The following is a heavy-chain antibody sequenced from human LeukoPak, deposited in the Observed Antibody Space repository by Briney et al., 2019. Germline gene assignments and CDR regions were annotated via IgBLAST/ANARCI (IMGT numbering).Heavy chain of an antibody. CDR1: GFTFGDYA. CDR2: IRSKAYGGTT. D-gene: IGHD1-1*01. J-gene: IGHJ4*02. CDR3: SRDLNWSFDY. V-gene: IGHV3-49*04. Sequence: PGGSLRLSCSASGFTFGDYAMSWVRQAPGKGLEWVGFIRSKAYGGTTEYAASVEGRFTISRDDSKSIAYLQTNSPKTEDTAVYYCSRDLNWSFDYWGQGTLVTVSS.